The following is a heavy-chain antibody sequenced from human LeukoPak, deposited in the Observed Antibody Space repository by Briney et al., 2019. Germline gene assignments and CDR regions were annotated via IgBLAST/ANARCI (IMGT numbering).Heavy chain of an antibody. V-gene: IGHV4-4*02. CDR1: GGSISSTNW. CDR3: AREYYDSSGYHIGYFDY. CDR2: IYHSGST. J-gene: IGHJ4*02. D-gene: IGHD3-22*01. Sequence: SETLSLTCAVSGGSISSTNWWSWVRQPPGKGLEWIGEIYHSGSTNYNPSLKSRVTISVDKSKNQFSLKLSSVTAADTAVYYCAREYYDSSGYHIGYFDYWGQGTLVTVSS.